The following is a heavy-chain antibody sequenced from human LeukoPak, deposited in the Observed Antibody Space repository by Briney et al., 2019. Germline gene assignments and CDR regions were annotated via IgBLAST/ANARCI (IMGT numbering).Heavy chain of an antibody. CDR3: ASWITFGGVIVDDWFDP. V-gene: IGHV1-2*06. D-gene: IGHD3-16*02. CDR2: INPNSGGT. J-gene: IGHJ5*02. Sequence: ASVKVSCKXSGYTFTGYYMHWVRQAPGQGLEWMGRINPNSGGTNYSQKFQDRVTMTRDTSISTAYMELSRLRSDDTAVYYCASWITFGGVIVDDWFDPWGQGTLSPSPQ. CDR1: GYTFTGYY.